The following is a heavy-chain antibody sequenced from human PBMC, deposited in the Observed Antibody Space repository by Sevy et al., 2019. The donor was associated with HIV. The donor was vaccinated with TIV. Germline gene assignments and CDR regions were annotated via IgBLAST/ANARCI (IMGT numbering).Heavy chain of an antibody. D-gene: IGHD3-22*01. Sequence: GGSLRLSCAASGFSFSSYGMHWVRQAPGKGLEWVAVISYDGSSKYYAESVKGRFTMSRDNSKNTLYLQMNSLRGEETAVYYCAKGDSSGYTLYYYNGMDVWGQGTTVTVSS. CDR3: AKGDSSGYTLYYYNGMDV. CDR2: ISYDGSSK. CDR1: GFSFSSYG. V-gene: IGHV3-30*18. J-gene: IGHJ6*02.